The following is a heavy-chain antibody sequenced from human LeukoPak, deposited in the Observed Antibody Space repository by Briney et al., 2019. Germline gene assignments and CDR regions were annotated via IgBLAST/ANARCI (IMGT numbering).Heavy chain of an antibody. Sequence: ASVKVSCKASGYTFTSYDINWVRQATGQGLEWMGWMNPNSGNTGYAQKFQGRVTMTRNTSISTAYMELSSLRSEDTAVYYCARHSGPYSSSWFDYWGQGTLVTVSS. D-gene: IGHD6-13*01. CDR2: MNPNSGNT. J-gene: IGHJ4*02. V-gene: IGHV1-8*01. CDR3: ARHSGPYSSSWFDY. CDR1: GYTFTSYD.